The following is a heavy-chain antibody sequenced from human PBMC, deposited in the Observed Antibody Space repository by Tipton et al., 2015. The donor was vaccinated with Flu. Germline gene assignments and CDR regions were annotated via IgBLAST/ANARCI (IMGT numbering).Heavy chain of an antibody. V-gene: IGHV1-18*01. CDR2: ISPYTGGT. CDR3: GRPLPPYGEGGMDV. CDR1: GYSFTNYA. Sequence: QMQLVQSGGEVEKPGASVQVSCKASGYSFTNYAISWVRQAPGQGLEWMGWISPYTGGTNYAQNFQGRVTMTTDISTTTVSMDRRNLRSPDTAVYSCGRPLPPYGEGGMDVWGQGTTVIVSS. D-gene: IGHD3-10*01. J-gene: IGHJ6*02.